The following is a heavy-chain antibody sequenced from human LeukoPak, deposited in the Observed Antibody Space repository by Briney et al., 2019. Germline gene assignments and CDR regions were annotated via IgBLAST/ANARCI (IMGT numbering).Heavy chain of an antibody. D-gene: IGHD6-19*01. V-gene: IGHV4-59*01. CDR1: GGPISRYY. CDR2: IYYSGST. Sequence: PSETLSLTCTVSGGPISRYYWSWIRQPPGKGLEWIGYIYYSGSTNYNPSLKSRVTISVDTSKDQFSLKLSSVTAADTAVYYCARRSQQWLVFDYWGQGTLVTVSS. CDR3: ARRSQQWLVFDY. J-gene: IGHJ4*02.